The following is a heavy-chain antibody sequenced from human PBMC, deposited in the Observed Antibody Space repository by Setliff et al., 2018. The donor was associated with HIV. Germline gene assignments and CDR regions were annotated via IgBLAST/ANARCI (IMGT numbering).Heavy chain of an antibody. CDR2: INSNNGGT. V-gene: IGHV1-2*02. CDR1: GYTFTAYY. CDR3: ARDRTAGNTYDYAY. J-gene: IGHJ4*02. Sequence: ASVKVSCKASGYTFTAYYIHWVRQAPGQGLEWMGWINSNNGGTKYAQNFQGRVTMTRDTSITTAYMELSRLISDDTAVYYCARDRTAGNTYDYAYWGQGTMVTVSS. D-gene: IGHD3-16*01.